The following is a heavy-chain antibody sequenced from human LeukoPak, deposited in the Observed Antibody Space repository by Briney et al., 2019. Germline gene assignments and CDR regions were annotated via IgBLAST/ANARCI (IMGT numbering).Heavy chain of an antibody. CDR2: IYPGDSDT. Sequence: GESLKISCRGSGYSFTTYWIGWVRQMPGKGLEWMGIIYPGDSDTRYTPSFQGQVTMLADKSINTAYLQWSSLKASDTAMYYCARRQGCSSTSCPLDYWGQGTLVTVSP. D-gene: IGHD2-2*01. CDR3: ARRQGCSSTSCPLDY. CDR1: GYSFTTYW. J-gene: IGHJ4*02. V-gene: IGHV5-51*01.